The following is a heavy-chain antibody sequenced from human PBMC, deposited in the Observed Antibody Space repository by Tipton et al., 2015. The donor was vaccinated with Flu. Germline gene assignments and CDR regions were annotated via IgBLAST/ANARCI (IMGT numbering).Heavy chain of an antibody. CDR3: ARRDIYSSGGP. CDR2: ISYDGTSK. V-gene: IGHV3-30*03. Sequence: SLRLSCAASRFTFSSYGMHWVRQAPGKGLEWVAVISYDGTSKYYAESVKGRFTISRDNSKYTLHLQMNSLRAEDTAVYYCARRDIYSSGGPWGQGTLVTVSS. J-gene: IGHJ5*02. CDR1: RFTFSSYG. D-gene: IGHD6-19*01.